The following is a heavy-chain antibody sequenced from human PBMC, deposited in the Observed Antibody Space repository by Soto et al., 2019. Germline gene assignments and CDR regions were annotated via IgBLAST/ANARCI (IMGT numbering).Heavy chain of an antibody. Sequence: SETLSLTCTVSGGSISSYYWSWIRQPPGKGLEWIGYIYYSGSTNYNPSLESRVTISVDTSKNQFSLKLSSVTAADTAVYYCARYFFDWSQTTSPGFDPWGQGTLVTVSS. CDR1: GGSISSYY. J-gene: IGHJ5*02. CDR2: IYYSGST. CDR3: ARYFFDWSQTTSPGFDP. D-gene: IGHD3-9*01. V-gene: IGHV4-59*01.